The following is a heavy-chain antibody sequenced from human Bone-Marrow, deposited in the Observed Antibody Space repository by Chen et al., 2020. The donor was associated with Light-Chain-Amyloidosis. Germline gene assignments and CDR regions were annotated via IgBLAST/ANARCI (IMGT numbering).Heavy chain of an antibody. CDR1: GLTFKKYA. Sequence: EVQVVESGGGLVQPGRSLRLSCAVFGLTFKKYAIHWVRQAPGKGLEWVSGFDYNSGRIDYADSVRGRFTLSRGNSGDSVYLQMDSLRIEDTALYFCTQDGVPGGADYWGQGALVTVSS. CDR3: TQDGVPGGADY. J-gene: IGHJ4*02. D-gene: IGHD1-1*01. CDR2: FDYNSGRI. V-gene: IGHV3-9*01.